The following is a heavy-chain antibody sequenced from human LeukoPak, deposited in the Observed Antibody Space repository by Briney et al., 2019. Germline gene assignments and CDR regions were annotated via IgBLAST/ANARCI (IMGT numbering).Heavy chain of an antibody. D-gene: IGHD6-19*01. V-gene: IGHV4-59*12. CDR2: IYYSGST. CDR3: ARDRSSGWYGTYNWFDP. J-gene: IGHJ5*02. CDR1: GGSISSYY. Sequence: SETLSLTCTVSGGSISSYYWSWIRQPPGKGLEWIGYIYYSGSTNYNPSLKSRVTISVDTSKNQFSLKLSSVTAADTAVYYCARDRSSGWYGTYNWFDPWGQGTLVTVSS.